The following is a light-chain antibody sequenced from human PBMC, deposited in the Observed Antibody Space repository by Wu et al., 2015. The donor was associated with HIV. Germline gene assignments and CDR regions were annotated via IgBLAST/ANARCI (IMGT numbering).Light chain of an antibody. Sequence: EIVMTQSPATLSVSPGERATLSCRASQSVSSNLAWYQQKPGQAPRLLIYGASIRATGIPARFSGSGSGTEFTLTISILQSEDFAVYYCQQRSNWPITFGQGTRLEIK. CDR3: QQRSNWPIT. V-gene: IGKV3D-15*03. J-gene: IGKJ5*01. CDR2: GAS. CDR1: QSVSSN.